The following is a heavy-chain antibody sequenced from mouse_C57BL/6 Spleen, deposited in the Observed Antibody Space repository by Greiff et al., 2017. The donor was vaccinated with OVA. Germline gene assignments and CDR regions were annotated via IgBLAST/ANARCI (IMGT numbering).Heavy chain of an antibody. CDR2: IWTGGGT. J-gene: IGHJ4*01. Sequence: VKLVESGPGLVAPSQSLSITCTVSGFSLTSYAISWVRQPPGKGLEWLGVIWTGGGTNYNSALKSRLSISKDNSKSQVFLKMNSLQTDDPARYYCASLTTVVAHYAMDYWGQGTSVTVSS. V-gene: IGHV2-9-1*01. D-gene: IGHD1-1*01. CDR1: GFSLTSYA. CDR3: ASLTTVVAHYAMDY.